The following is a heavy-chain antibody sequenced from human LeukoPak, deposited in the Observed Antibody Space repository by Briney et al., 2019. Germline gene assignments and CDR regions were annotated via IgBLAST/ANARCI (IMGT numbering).Heavy chain of an antibody. CDR3: SKESEGWFDS. CDR1: GYTFTSYY. D-gene: IGHD3-10*01. CDR2: INPSGGST. V-gene: IGHV1-46*03. Sequence: ASVKVSCKASGYTFTSYYIHWVRQAPGQGLEWMGIINPSGGSTSYAQKFQGRVTMTRDTSTSTVYMELSSLRSDDTAVYYCSKESEGWFDSWGQETLVTVSS. J-gene: IGHJ5*01.